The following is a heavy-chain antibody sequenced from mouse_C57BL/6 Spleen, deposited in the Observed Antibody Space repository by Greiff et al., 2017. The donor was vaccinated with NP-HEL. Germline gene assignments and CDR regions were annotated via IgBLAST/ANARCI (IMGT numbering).Heavy chain of an antibody. J-gene: IGHJ1*03. CDR3: ARQRIYYGNYGWYFDV. V-gene: IGHV5-12*01. D-gene: IGHD2-1*01. CDR2: ISNGGGST. CDR1: GFTFSDYY. Sequence: EVKLMESGGGLVQPGGSLKLSCAASGFTFSDYYMYWVRQTPEKRLEWVAYISNGGGSTYYPDTVKGRFTISRDNAKNTLYLQMSRLKSEDTAMYYCARQRIYYGNYGWYFDVWGTGTTVTVSS.